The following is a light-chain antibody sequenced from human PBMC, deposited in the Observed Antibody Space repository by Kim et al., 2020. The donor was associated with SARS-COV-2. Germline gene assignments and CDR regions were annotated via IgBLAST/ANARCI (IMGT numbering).Light chain of an antibody. CDR3: NSRDSSGNHLV. CDR2: GKN. J-gene: IGLJ1*01. CDR1: SLRSYY. Sequence: ALVQTVRITCKGDSLRSYYASWYQQKPGQAPVLVIYGKNNRPSGIPDRFSGSSSGNTASLTITGAQAEDEADYYCNSRDSSGNHLVFGTGTKVTVL. V-gene: IGLV3-19*01.